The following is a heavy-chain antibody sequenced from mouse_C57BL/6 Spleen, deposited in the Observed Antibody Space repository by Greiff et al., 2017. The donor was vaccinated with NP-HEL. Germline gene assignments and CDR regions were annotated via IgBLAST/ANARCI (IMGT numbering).Heavy chain of an antibody. D-gene: IGHD4-1*01. Sequence: VQLQQSGAELARPGASVKLSCKASGYTFTSYGISWVKQRTGQGLEWIGEIYPRSGTTYYNEKFKGKATLTADKSSSTAYMELRSLTSVDSAVYVCARRTGEPFDYWGQGTTLTVSS. CDR3: ARRTGEPFDY. V-gene: IGHV1-81*01. J-gene: IGHJ2*01. CDR2: IYPRSGTT. CDR1: GYTFTSYG.